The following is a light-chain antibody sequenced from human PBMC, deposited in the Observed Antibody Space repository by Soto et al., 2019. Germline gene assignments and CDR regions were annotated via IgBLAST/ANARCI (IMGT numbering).Light chain of an antibody. CDR3: QQYKTYPT. J-gene: IGKJ1*01. V-gene: IGKV1-5*01. CDR1: ENINTW. CDR2: GAS. Sequence: DIQMTQSPSTLSASVGDRVTITCRASENINTWLAWYQQKPGKAPNLLIYGASGLESGVPPRFSDSGSGTEFTLTISRLQPDDFATYYCQQYKTYPTFGQGTKV.